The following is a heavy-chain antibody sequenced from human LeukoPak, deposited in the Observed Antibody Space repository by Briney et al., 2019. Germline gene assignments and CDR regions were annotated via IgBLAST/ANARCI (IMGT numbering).Heavy chain of an antibody. CDR1: GGTFSSYA. Sequence: GASVKVSCKASGGTFSSYAISWVRQAPGQGLEWMGGIIPIFGTANYAQKFQGRVTITADKSTSTAYMELSSLRAEDTAVYYCAKDSNWNDGKFDPWGQGTLVTVSS. V-gene: IGHV1-69*06. CDR3: AKDSNWNDGKFDP. CDR2: IIPIFGTA. J-gene: IGHJ5*02. D-gene: IGHD1-20*01.